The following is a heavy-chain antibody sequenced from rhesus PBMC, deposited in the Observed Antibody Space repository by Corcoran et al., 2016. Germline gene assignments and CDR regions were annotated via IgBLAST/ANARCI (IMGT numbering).Heavy chain of an antibody. CDR1: GGSISDSYR. Sequence: QVQLQESGPGVVKPSETLSLTCAVSGGSISDSYRWSWIRQPPGKGLEWIGYIYGSRTNTNSNPSLKSPVTISKDASKNQFSLKLSSVTAADTAVYYCARASTGSYGLDSWGQGVVVTVSS. V-gene: IGHV4S10*01. D-gene: IGHD4-29*01. CDR2: IYGSRTNT. CDR3: ARASTGSYGLDS. J-gene: IGHJ6*01.